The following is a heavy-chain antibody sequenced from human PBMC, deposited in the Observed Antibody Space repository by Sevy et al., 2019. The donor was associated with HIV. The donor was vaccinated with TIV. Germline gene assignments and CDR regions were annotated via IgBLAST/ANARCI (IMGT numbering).Heavy chain of an antibody. CDR1: GYTFTSYG. D-gene: IGHD3-3*01. V-gene: IGHV1-18*01. Sequence: ASVKVSCKASGYTFTSYGISWVRQAPGQGLEWMGWISTYNGNTNYAQKFQGRISMTTDKSTTTASMELGSLGSDDTAVYYCARGGWSYYDFWSGYYPVDFWGQGTLVTVSS. CDR2: ISTYNGNT. J-gene: IGHJ4*02. CDR3: ARGGWSYYDFWSGYYPVDF.